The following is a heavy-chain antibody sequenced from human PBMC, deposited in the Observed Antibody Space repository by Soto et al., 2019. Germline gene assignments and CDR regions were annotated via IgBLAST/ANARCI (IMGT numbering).Heavy chain of an antibody. D-gene: IGHD2-2*01. V-gene: IGHV4-34*01. CDR3: ARGCSSTSCNAGLDY. Sequence: QVQLQQWGAGLLKPSETLSLTCAVYGGSFSGYYWSWIRQPPGKGLEWIGEINHSGSTNYNPSLKSRVTVSVDTSKTQFSLKLSSVTAADTAVYYCARGCSSTSCNAGLDYWGQGTLVTVSS. J-gene: IGHJ4*02. CDR1: GGSFSGYY. CDR2: INHSGST.